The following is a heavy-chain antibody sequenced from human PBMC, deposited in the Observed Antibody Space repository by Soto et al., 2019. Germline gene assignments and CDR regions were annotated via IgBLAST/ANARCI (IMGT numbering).Heavy chain of an antibody. Sequence: SETLSLTCIVSGDSISSSSYYWVWIRQPPGKGLEWIGSIYYSGTTYYNPSLESRVTISIDTSKNQFSLKLSSVTAADTTVYYCASSTIFGVVSIYSYSMDFWGPGTMVTVSS. CDR1: GDSISSSSYY. J-gene: IGHJ6*02. D-gene: IGHD3-3*01. CDR2: IYYSGTT. V-gene: IGHV4-39*07. CDR3: ASSTIFGVVSIYSYSMDF.